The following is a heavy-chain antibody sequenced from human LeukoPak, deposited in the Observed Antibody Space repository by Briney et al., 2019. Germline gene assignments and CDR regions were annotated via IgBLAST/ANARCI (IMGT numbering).Heavy chain of an antibody. CDR1: GYTLTELS. D-gene: IGHD6-19*01. CDR2: FDPEDGET. Sequence: EASVKVSCKVSGYTLTELSKHWVRQAPGKGLEWMGGFDPEDGETIYAQKFQGRVTMTEDTSTDTAYMELSSLRSEDTAVYYCATHPSPIGPDSSGPNSLDYWGQGTLVTVSS. CDR3: ATHPSPIGPDSSGPNSLDY. V-gene: IGHV1-24*01. J-gene: IGHJ4*02.